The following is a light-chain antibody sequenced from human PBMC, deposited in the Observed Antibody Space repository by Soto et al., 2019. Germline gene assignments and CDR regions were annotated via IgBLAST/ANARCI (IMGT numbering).Light chain of an antibody. V-gene: IGKV3-20*01. CDR1: QSVGRNY. J-gene: IGKJ4*01. Sequence: ENVLTQSPGTLSVSPGERGILSCRASQSVGRNYLAWYQQKPGQAPRLLIDGASSRATGIPDRFSGSGSGTDFTLTISRLEPEDFAVYYCQQYASSPLTFGGGSKVETK. CDR3: QQYASSPLT. CDR2: GAS.